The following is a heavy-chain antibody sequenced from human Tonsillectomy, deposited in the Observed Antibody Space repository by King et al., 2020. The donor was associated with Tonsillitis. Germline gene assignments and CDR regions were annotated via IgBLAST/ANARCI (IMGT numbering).Heavy chain of an antibody. D-gene: IGHD6-19*01. J-gene: IGHJ4*02. CDR1: GYSISSGYS. V-gene: IGHV4-38-2*02. CDR2: IYHSGST. CDR3: ARSGEQWLVLRGGHYSFAS. Sequence: QLQESGPGLVKPSETLSLTCTVSGYSISSGYSWGWIRQPPGKGLEWIGSIYHSGSTYSNPSLQSRVSISVDTSKNQFSLKVRSVTAADTAVYYCARSGEQWLVLRGGHYSFASWGQGTLVTVSS.